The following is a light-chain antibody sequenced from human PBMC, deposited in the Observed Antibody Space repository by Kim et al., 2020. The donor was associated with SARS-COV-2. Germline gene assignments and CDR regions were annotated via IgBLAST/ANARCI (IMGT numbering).Light chain of an antibody. CDR1: SSDIGGYNH. CDR3: GSHASGSTWV. V-gene: IGLV2-14*04. Sequence: SITISCTGTSSDIGGYNHVSWYQKYPGKAPKLMIYDVNKRPSGVSNRFSGSKSGNTASLTISGLQTDDESDYYCGSHASGSTWVFGGGTKVTVL. J-gene: IGLJ2*01. CDR2: DVN.